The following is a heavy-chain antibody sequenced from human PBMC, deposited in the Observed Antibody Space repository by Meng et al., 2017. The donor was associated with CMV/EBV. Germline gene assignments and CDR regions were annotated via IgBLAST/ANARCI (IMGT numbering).Heavy chain of an antibody. CDR2: IYSGGST. V-gene: IGHV3-53*01. D-gene: IGHD5-18*01. Sequence: GESLKISCAASGFTVSSNYMSWVRQAPGKGLEWVSVIYSGGSTYYADSVKGRFTISRDNSKNTLYLQMNSLRAEDTAVYYCAKDSNRVYSYGLNFDYWGQGTLVTVSS. CDR3: AKDSNRVYSYGLNFDY. CDR1: GFTVSSNY. J-gene: IGHJ4*02.